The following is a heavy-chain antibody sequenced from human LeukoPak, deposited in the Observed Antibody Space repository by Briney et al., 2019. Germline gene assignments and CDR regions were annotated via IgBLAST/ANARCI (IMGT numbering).Heavy chain of an antibody. Sequence: PGGSLRLTCVASGFMFSNYVMTCVPQAPGKGLEWVSSMSSATYYAVSVKGRFTISRDNSKNTLYLQMNSLSAGDTAVYSCARVSGRYPSQNFDSWGQGTLVTVSS. J-gene: IGHJ4*02. D-gene: IGHD1-26*01. CDR1: GFMFSNYV. V-gene: IGHV3-23*01. CDR3: ARVSGRYPSQNFDS. CDR2: MSSAT.